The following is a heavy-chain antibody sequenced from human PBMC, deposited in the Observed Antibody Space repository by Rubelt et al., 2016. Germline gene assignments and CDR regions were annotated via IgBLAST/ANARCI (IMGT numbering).Heavy chain of an antibody. CDR1: GFTVSSNY. CDR2: IGADGNNI. V-gene: IGHV3-66*01. D-gene: IGHD3-16*01. Sequence: EVQLVESGGGLVQPGGSLRLSCAASGFTVSSNYMSWVRQAPGKGLEWVSVIGADGNNIHYADSVKGRFTISRDNSKNTVYLLMNNLRAEDTAKYDCARYRQVGGEGYWGQGTLVTVSS. J-gene: IGHJ4*02. CDR3: ARYRQVGGEGY.